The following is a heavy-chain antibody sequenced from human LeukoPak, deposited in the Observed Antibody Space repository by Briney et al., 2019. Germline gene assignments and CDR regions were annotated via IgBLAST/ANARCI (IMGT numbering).Heavy chain of an antibody. CDR1: GGSISTYY. V-gene: IGHV4-4*07. J-gene: IGHJ4*02. CDR3: ARGIADPYSFDS. D-gene: IGHD6-13*01. Sequence: SETLSLTCTVSGGSISTYYWSWIRQPAGKGLEWIGRIYSTGSTNYSPSLKSRVTMSVDKSKNQFSLNLSSVTAADTAVYYCARGIADPYSFDSWGQGTLVTVSS. CDR2: IYSTGST.